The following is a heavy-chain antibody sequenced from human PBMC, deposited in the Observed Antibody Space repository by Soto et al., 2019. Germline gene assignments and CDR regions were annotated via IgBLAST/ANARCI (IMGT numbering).Heavy chain of an antibody. Sequence: ASVKVSCKASGYTFTGYYMHWVRQAPGQGLEWMGWINPNSGGTNYAQKFQGRVTMTRDTSISTAYMELSRLRSDDTAVYYCARKYPYASSGYYHYWGPGTLVTVSS. J-gene: IGHJ4*02. CDR2: INPNSGGT. D-gene: IGHD3-22*01. CDR1: GYTFTGYY. CDR3: ARKYPYASSGYYHY. V-gene: IGHV1-2*02.